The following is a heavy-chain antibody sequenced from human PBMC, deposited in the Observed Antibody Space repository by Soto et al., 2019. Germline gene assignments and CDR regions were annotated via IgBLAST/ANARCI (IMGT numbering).Heavy chain of an antibody. V-gene: IGHV3-21*01. CDR3: ARDPTAQDYDSSGYYPYYFDY. Sequence: GSLRLSCAASGFTFSSYSMNWVRQAPGKGLEWVSSISSSSSYIYYADSVKGRFTISRDNAKNSLYLQMNSLRAEDTAVYYCARDPTAQDYDSSGYYPYYFDYWGQGTLVTVSS. J-gene: IGHJ4*02. D-gene: IGHD3-22*01. CDR1: GFTFSSYS. CDR2: ISSSSSYI.